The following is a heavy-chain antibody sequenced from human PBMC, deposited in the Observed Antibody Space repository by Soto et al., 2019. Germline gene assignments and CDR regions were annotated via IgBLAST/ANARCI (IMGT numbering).Heavy chain of an antibody. CDR2: IIPIFGTA. CDR3: ARQWLSSVGYFDL. V-gene: IGHV1-69*13. Sequence: ASVQVSCKASGCTFSSYAIIWVRQAPGQGREWMGGIIPIFGTANYAQKFQGRVTITADESTSPAYMELSSLRSEDTAVYYCARQWLSSVGYFDLWGRGTLVTVSS. CDR1: GCTFSSYA. D-gene: IGHD6-19*01. J-gene: IGHJ2*01.